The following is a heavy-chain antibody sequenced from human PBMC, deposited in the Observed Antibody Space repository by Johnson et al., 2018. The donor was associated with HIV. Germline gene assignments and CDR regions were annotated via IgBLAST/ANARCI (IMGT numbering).Heavy chain of an antibody. V-gene: IGHV3-30*04. CDR2: ISYDGSEK. CDR3: TTTSSSGYTNSYAFDI. J-gene: IGHJ3*02. Sequence: QVQLVESGGGLVQPGRSLRLSCTASGFTFGDYAMSWFRQAPGKGLEWVAVISYDGSEKYFADSVKGRFTISRDSSKNTLYLQMNSLKTEDTAVYYCTTTSSSGYTNSYAFDIWGQGTMVTVSS. CDR1: GFTFGDYA. D-gene: IGHD6-6*01.